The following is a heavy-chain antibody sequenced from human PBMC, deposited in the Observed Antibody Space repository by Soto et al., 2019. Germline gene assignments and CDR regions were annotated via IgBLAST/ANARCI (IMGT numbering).Heavy chain of an antibody. CDR3: ASSPLYGMAV. CDR1: GGSISTYF. J-gene: IGHJ6*02. CDR2: IYTTGST. Sequence: SETLSLTCTVSGGSISTYFWSWIRQPAGGGLEWIGRIYTTGSTNYNPSLKSRVTMSLDTSRNQFSLKLSSVTAADTAVYYCASSPLYGMAVRGQGTTVTVSS. V-gene: IGHV4-4*07.